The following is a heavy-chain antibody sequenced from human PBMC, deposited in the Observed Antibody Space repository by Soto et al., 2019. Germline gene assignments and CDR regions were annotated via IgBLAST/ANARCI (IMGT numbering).Heavy chain of an antibody. CDR3: ARDGVTAVAGTFAFDI. Sequence: AASVKVSWKAAGYAFTSYAMHLGRQAPGQRLEWMGWINAGNGNTKYSQKFQGRVTITRDTSASTAYMELSSLRSEDTAVYYCARDGVTAVAGTFAFDIWGQGTMVTVSS. J-gene: IGHJ3*02. V-gene: IGHV1-3*01. D-gene: IGHD6-19*01. CDR2: INAGNGNT. CDR1: GYAFTSYA.